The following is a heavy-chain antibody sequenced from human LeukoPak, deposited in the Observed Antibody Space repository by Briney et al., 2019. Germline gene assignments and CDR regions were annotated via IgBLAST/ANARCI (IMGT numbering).Heavy chain of an antibody. CDR1: GFTFSSYS. D-gene: IGHD5-12*01. J-gene: IGHJ4*02. Sequence: GGSLRLSCAASGFTFSSYSMNWVRQAPGKGLEWVSSISSSSSYIYYADSVKGRFTISRDNAKNSLYLQMNSLRAEDTAVYYCARDLRDDGYNLWGQGTLVTVSS. V-gene: IGHV3-21*01. CDR3: ARDLRDDGYNL. CDR2: ISSSSSYI.